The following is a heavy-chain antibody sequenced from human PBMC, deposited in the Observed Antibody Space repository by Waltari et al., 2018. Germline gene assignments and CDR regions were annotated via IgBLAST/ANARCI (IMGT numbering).Heavy chain of an antibody. CDR2: ISGYNGNT. CDR1: GYTFTSYG. CDR3: AREGRSSGYRKTQGVDY. J-gene: IGHJ4*02. D-gene: IGHD3-22*01. V-gene: IGHV1-18*01. Sequence: QVQLVQSGAEVKKPGASVKVSCKASGYTFTSYGIRWVRQAPGQGLEWMGWISGYNGNTNYAQKLQGRVTMTTDTSTSTAYMELRSLRSDDTDLYYCAREGRSSGYRKTQGVDYWGQGTLVTVSS.